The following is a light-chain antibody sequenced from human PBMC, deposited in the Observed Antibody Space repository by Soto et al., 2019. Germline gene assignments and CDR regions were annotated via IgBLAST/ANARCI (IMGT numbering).Light chain of an antibody. V-gene: IGKV2D-29*01. CDR3: MQTVQLPGT. CDR2: EVS. Sequence: DIVMTQTPLSLSVTPGQPASISCKSSQSLLYSDGKTYLSWYLQKPGQPPQLLIYEVSNRFSGVRDRVSRRGSGTDFTLRISRVEAEDVGVYYCMQTVQLPGTFGQGTKVEIK. CDR1: QSLLYSDGKTY. J-gene: IGKJ1*01.